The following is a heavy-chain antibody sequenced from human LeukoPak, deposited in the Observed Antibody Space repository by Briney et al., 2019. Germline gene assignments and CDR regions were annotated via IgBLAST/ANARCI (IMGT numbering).Heavy chain of an antibody. CDR2: INHSGST. V-gene: IGHV4-34*01. Sequence: SETLSLTCAVYGGSFSGYYWSWIRQPPGKGLEWIGEINHSGSTNYNPSLKSRVTISVDTSKNQFFLKLSSVTAAATAVYYCARRRSITMGRGVIGPHYYYYYMDVWGKGTTVTVSS. CDR1: GGSFSGYY. J-gene: IGHJ6*03. D-gene: IGHD3-10*01. CDR3: ARRRSITMGRGVIGPHYYYYYMDV.